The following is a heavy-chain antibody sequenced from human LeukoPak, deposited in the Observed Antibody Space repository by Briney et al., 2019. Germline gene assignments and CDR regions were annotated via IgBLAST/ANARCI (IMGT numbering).Heavy chain of an antibody. V-gene: IGHV1-69*13. CDR3: ARNFPGIAVAGTGGNYDY. Sequence: SVKVSCKASGGTFSSYAISWVRQAPGQGLEWMGGIIPIFGTANYAQKFQGRVTITADESTSTAYMELSSLRSEDTAVYYCARNFPGIAVAGTGGNYDYWGQGTLVTVSS. CDR1: GGTFSSYA. J-gene: IGHJ4*02. CDR2: IIPIFGTA. D-gene: IGHD6-19*01.